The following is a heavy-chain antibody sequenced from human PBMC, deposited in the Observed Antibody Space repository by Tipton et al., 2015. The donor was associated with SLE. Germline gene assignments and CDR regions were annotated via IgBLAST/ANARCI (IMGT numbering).Heavy chain of an antibody. CDR3: AKGEGHFEY. D-gene: IGHD1-26*01. CDR2: ISRTSSNI. V-gene: IGHV3-11*01. Sequence: SLRLSCAASGFSFSDYYMTWIRQVPGMGLEWVSYISRTSSNIYYADSVKGRFTISRDNAKNTLFLQMTSLRADDTAVYYCAKGEGHFEYWGRGTLVTVSS. CDR1: GFSFSDYY. J-gene: IGHJ4*02.